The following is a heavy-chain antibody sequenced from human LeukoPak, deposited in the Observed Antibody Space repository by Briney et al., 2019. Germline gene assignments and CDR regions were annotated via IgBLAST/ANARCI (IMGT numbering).Heavy chain of an antibody. V-gene: IGHV3-48*03. CDR3: ARAYYDILTAYDHDAFDI. D-gene: IGHD3-9*01. J-gene: IGHJ3*02. CDR1: GFTFSSYE. Sequence: TGGSLRLSCAASGFTFSSYEMNWVRQAPGKGLEWVSYISSSGSTIYYADSVKGRFTISRDNAKNSLYLQMNSLRAEDTAVYYCARAYYDILTAYDHDAFDIWGQGTMVTVSS. CDR2: ISSSGSTI.